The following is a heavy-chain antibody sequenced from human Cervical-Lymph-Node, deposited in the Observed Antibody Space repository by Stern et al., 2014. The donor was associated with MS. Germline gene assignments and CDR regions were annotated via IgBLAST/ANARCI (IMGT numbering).Heavy chain of an antibody. Sequence: EDQLVESGGGVVRPGGSLRLSCAASGLIFDDYGMRWVRQVPGKGLEWVSALNYNGGSNDYAASVKGRFTISRDNAKKSLYLRMNSLRVEDTAVYHCARAFCTGGVCYSFPFYGMDVWGQGTTVTVSS. CDR3: ARAFCTGGVCYSFPFYGMDV. D-gene: IGHD2-8*02. J-gene: IGHJ6*02. CDR2: LNYNGGSN. V-gene: IGHV3-20*01. CDR1: GLIFDDYG.